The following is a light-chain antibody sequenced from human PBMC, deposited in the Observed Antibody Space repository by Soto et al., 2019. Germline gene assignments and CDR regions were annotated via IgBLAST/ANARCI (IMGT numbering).Light chain of an antibody. CDR3: QHYNSYSEA. CDR2: KXX. Sequence: DIQMTQSPSTLSGSVGDRVAITCRASQTISSWLARPQQXXGXXXXXXXXKXXTXTTGAPSRFSGSGSGTEFTLTISSLQPDDFATYYCQHYNSYSEAFGQGPKVDIK. V-gene: IGKV1-5*03. J-gene: IGKJ1*01. CDR1: QTISSW.